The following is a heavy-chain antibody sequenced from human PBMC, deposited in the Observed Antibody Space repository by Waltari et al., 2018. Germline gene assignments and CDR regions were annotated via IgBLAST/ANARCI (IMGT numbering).Heavy chain of an antibody. D-gene: IGHD1-26*01. Sequence: QVEESGGGVVQPGGSLRLSCVASGYPFNNYGMHWVRQAPGKGLGLLAVISADGSGKYYADSMKGRFTMSRDNSKNTVYLQMNSLRPEDTAVYYCAKAGGIYNYPLDPWGQGTLVTVSS. CDR2: ISADGSGK. J-gene: IGHJ5*02. V-gene: IGHV3-30*18. CDR3: AKAGGIYNYPLDP. CDR1: GYPFNNYG.